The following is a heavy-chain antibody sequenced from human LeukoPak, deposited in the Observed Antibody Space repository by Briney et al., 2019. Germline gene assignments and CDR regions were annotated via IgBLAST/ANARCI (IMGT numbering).Heavy chain of an antibody. Sequence: GGSLRLXCAASGFTFSSYWMSWVRQAPGKGLEWVANIKQDGSEKYYVDSVKGRFTISRDNAKNSLYLQMNSLRAEDTAVYYCARDARDITMIDHSAYWGQGTLVTVSS. CDR3: ARDARDITMIDHSAY. J-gene: IGHJ4*02. CDR2: IKQDGSEK. V-gene: IGHV3-7*01. D-gene: IGHD3-22*01. CDR1: GFTFSSYW.